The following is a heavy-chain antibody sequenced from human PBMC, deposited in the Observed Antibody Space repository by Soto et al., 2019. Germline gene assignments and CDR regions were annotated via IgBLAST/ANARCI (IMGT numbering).Heavy chain of an antibody. Sequence: ASVKVSCKASGYTFTSYGISWVRQAPGQGLEWMGWISAYNGNTNYAQKLQGRVTMTTDTSTSTAYMELRGLRSDDTAVYYCARDFGPDTAMVTVDYWGQGTLVTVSS. CDR1: GYTFTSYG. J-gene: IGHJ4*02. V-gene: IGHV1-18*01. CDR2: ISAYNGNT. D-gene: IGHD5-18*01. CDR3: ARDFGPDTAMVTVDY.